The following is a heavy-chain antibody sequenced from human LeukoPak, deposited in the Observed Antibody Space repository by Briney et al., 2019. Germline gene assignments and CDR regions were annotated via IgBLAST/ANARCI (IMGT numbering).Heavy chain of an antibody. CDR2: ISYRGNT. D-gene: IGHD1-1*01. CDR3: ARGQLALYYYNGMDV. CDR1: GDSISSGNYY. Sequence: SETLSLTCTVSGDSISSGNYYWGWIRQPPGKGLEWIGSISYRGNTYYSSSLKSRVTISVDMSKNQFSLRLSSMTAADRAVYYCARGQLALYYYNGMDVRGQGTTVTVSS. J-gene: IGHJ6*02. V-gene: IGHV4-39*01.